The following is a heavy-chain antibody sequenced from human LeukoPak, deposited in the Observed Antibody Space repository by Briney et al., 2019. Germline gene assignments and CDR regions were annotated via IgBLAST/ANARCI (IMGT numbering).Heavy chain of an antibody. D-gene: IGHD3-22*01. CDR1: GFTFSTYG. Sequence: ASVKVSCKASGFTFSTYGITWVRQAPGQGLEWMGWISAYNGNTNYAQKFQGRVTMTTDTSTRTAYMELRSLRSDDTAVYYCANRHYDSSGYWYVDWGQGTLVTVSS. CDR2: ISAYNGNT. J-gene: IGHJ4*02. V-gene: IGHV1-18*01. CDR3: ANRHYDSSGYWYVD.